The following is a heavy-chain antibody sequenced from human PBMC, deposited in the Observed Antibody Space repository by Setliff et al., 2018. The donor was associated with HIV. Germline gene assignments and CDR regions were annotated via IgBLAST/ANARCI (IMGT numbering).Heavy chain of an antibody. Sequence: ASVKVSCKASGYTLTNYGISWVRQAPGQGLEWVGYISGYNGNTKYAQNVQGRVTMTTDTSTSTAYMELRSLRSDDTAVYYCASLFHDTSAPWLNYFDHWGQGTLVTVSS. D-gene: IGHD3-22*01. CDR3: ASLFHDTSAPWLNYFDH. CDR2: ISGYNGNT. CDR1: GYTLTNYG. J-gene: IGHJ4*02. V-gene: IGHV1-18*01.